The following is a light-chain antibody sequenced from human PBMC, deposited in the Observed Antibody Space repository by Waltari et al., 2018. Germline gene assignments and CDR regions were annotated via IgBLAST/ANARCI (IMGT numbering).Light chain of an antibody. CDR1: QSVLYRSNNKNH. Sequence: DIVMTQSPDSLAVSLGERATINCKSSQSVLYRSNNKNHLAWYQQKPGQPPKLLIYWASTRESGVPDRFNGSGSGADFTLTISSLQAEDVAVYYCHQYHSSPFIFGPGTKVDIK. V-gene: IGKV4-1*01. J-gene: IGKJ3*01. CDR3: HQYHSSPFI. CDR2: WAS.